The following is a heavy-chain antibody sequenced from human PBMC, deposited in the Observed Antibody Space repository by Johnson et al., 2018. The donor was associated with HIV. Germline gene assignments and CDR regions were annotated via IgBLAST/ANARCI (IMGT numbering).Heavy chain of an antibody. D-gene: IGHD6-6*01. CDR1: GVTFSTYA. J-gene: IGHJ3*02. Sequence: QVQLVESGGGLVQPGGSLRLSCVVSGVTFSTYAMHWVRQTPGKGLEWVAIISYDGSNKYYADSVKGRFTISRDNSKNTLYLQMNSLRAEDTAMYYCATSGLTLGSSASHAFDIWGQGTMVTVSS. CDR3: ATSGLTLGSSASHAFDI. V-gene: IGHV3-30*04. CDR2: ISYDGSNK.